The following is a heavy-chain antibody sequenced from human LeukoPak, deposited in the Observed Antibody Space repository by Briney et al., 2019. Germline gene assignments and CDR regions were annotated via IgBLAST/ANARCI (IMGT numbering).Heavy chain of an antibody. J-gene: IGHJ1*01. CDR3: AKDLYPHGRAEYFQH. CDR2: ISNSGVST. D-gene: IGHD2-2*02. V-gene: IGHV3-23*01. Sequence: GGSLRLSCEASGFTFDNYAMSWVRQAPGKGLEWVSAISNSGVSTHYADSVKGRFTIPRDNSKNTLFLHMNTLRADDMAVYYCAKDLYPHGRAEYFQHWGQGTLVTVSS. CDR1: GFTFDNYA.